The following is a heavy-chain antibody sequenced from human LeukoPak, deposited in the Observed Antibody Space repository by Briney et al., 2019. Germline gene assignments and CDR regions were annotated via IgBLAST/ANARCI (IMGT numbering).Heavy chain of an antibody. D-gene: IGHD3-10*01. J-gene: IGHJ3*02. V-gene: IGHV4-39*07. Sequence: SETLSLTCTVSGGSISSSSYYWGWIRQPPGKGLEWIGSIYYSGSTYYNPSLKSRVTISVDTSKNQFSLKLTSVTAADTAVYYCARDRYYYDSGSYYGRAFDIWGQGTMVTVSS. CDR3: ARDRYYYDSGSYYGRAFDI. CDR2: IYYSGST. CDR1: GGSISSSSYY.